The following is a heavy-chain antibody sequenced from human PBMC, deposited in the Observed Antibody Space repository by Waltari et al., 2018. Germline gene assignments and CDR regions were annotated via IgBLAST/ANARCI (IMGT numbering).Heavy chain of an antibody. V-gene: IGHV1-2*06. J-gene: IGHJ1*01. D-gene: IGHD3-9*01. Sequence: QVQLVQSGAEVKKPGASVKVSCKASGYTFTGYYMHWVRQAPGQGLEWMGRINPNSGGTNYAQKFQGRVTMTRDTSISTAYMELSRLRSDDTAVYYCARESLRYFDWSGHFQHWGQGTLVTVSS. CDR3: ARESLRYFDWSGHFQH. CDR1: GYTFTGYY. CDR2: INPNSGGT.